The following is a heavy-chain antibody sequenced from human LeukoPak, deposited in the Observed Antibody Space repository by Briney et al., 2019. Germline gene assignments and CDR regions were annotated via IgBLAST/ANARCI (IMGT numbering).Heavy chain of an antibody. D-gene: IGHD5-18*01. J-gene: IGHJ3*02. V-gene: IGHV1-2*02. CDR3: ARDVPWIQLWSSGNPSDAFDI. CDR2: INPNSGGT. Sequence: GASVKVSCKASGYTLTGYYMHWVRQAPGQGLEWMGWINPNSGGTNYAQKFQGRVTMTRDTSISTACMELSRLRSDDTAVYYCARDVPWIQLWSSGNPSDAFDIWGQGTMVTVSS. CDR1: GYTLTGYY.